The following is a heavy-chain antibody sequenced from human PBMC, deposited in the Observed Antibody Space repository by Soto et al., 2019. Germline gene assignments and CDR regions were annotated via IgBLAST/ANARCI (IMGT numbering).Heavy chain of an antibody. CDR1: GYTFTSYD. D-gene: IGHD3-3*01. J-gene: IGHJ6*02. Sequence: ASVKVXCXASGYTFTSYDINWVRQATGQGLEWMGWMNPNSGNTGYAQKFQGRVTMTRNTSISTAYMELSSLRSEDTAVYYCARGLYYDFWSGYYYRVNYYGMDVWGQGTTVTVSS. CDR2: MNPNSGNT. CDR3: ARGLYYDFWSGYYYRVNYYGMDV. V-gene: IGHV1-8*01.